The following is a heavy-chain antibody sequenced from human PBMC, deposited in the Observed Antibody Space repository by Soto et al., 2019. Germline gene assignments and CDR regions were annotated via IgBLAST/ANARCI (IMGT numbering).Heavy chain of an antibody. CDR2: LYASDST. D-gene: IGHD4-17*01. J-gene: IGHJ3*01. V-gene: IGHV3-53*01. Sequence: GGSLRLSCAASGFTVSSHYMSWVRQTPGKGLEWVSILYASDSTFYADSVEGRFTISRDNSKNTVYLQLNSLRAEDTAVYYCATTVTRLIAFDVWAKGQWSPSPQ. CDR1: GFTVSSHY. CDR3: ATTVTRLIAFDV.